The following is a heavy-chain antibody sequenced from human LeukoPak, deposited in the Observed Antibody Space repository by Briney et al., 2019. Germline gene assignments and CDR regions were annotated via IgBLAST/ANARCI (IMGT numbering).Heavy chain of an antibody. CDR2: ISSGGSSI. CDR1: GFTFSDYY. CDR3: AREMVATADY. J-gene: IGHJ4*02. D-gene: IGHD5-12*01. Sequence: PGGSLRLSCAASGFTFSDYYMSWIRQAPGKGLEWLSYISSGGSSISYADSVQGRFTISRDNAKNSLYLQMNSLRAEDTAMYYCAREMVATADYWGQGTLATVSS. V-gene: IGHV3-11*04.